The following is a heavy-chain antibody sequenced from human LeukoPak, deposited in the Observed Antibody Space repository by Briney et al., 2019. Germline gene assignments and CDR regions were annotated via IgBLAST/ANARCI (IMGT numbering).Heavy chain of an antibody. J-gene: IGHJ6*02. CDR2: IWYDGSNK. D-gene: IGHD6-13*01. CDR1: GFTFSSYG. V-gene: IGHV3-33*01. CDR3: ARRAAADVYYYYYGMDV. Sequence: PGGSLRLSRAASGFTFSSYGMHWVRQAPGKGLEWVAVIWYDGSNKYFADSVKGRFTISRDNSKNTLYLQMNSLRAEDTAVYYCARRAAADVYYYYYGMDVWGQGTTVTVSS.